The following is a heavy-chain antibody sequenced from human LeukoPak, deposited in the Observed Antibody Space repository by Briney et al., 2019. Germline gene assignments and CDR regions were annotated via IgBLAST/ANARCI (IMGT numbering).Heavy chain of an antibody. J-gene: IGHJ2*01. Sequence: GGSLRLSCAASGFTFSSYAMSWVRQAPGKGLEWVSGISWNSGSIGYADSVKGRFTISRDNAKNSLYLQMISLRAEDTAFYYCAKDSTDWYFDLWGRGTLVTVSS. CDR1: GFTFSSYA. V-gene: IGHV3-9*01. CDR2: ISWNSGSI. CDR3: AKDSTDWYFDL. D-gene: IGHD4-17*01.